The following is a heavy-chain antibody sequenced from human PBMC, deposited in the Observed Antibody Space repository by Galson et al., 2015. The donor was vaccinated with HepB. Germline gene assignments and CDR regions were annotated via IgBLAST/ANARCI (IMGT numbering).Heavy chain of an antibody. CDR1: GFTFSDYG. CDR2: IWWDGTHD. J-gene: IGHJ3*02. D-gene: IGHD3-9*01. CDR3: AREGPQTGTSSFDI. V-gene: IGHV3-33*01. Sequence: LRLSCAASGFTFSDYGMHWVRQAPGKGLKWAASIWWDGTHDSYADSVKGQFTVSRDNSKNTVHLEMNGLRLEDTAVYYCAREGPQTGTSSFDIWGQGTMVTVSS.